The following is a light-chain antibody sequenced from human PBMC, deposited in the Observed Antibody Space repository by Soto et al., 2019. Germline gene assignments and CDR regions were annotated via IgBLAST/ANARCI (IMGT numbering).Light chain of an antibody. CDR1: QSITSW. J-gene: IGKJ1*01. Sequence: QMTQSPATLSASVGDRVTITCRASQSITSWLAWYQQKPGKAPKLLIYDASSLESGVPSRFSGSGSGTDFTLTISSLQTADFATYYCQQYNSDSLTFGQGTKVEIK. CDR2: DAS. V-gene: IGKV1-5*01. CDR3: QQYNSDSLT.